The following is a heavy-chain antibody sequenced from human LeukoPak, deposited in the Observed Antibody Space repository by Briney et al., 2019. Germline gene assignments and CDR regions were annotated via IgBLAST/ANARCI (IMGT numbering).Heavy chain of an antibody. CDR3: ARSVVVVTAKDRIWFDP. Sequence: SETLSLTCTVSGYSITSGYFWGWIRQPPGKGLEWIGVYHVGTTDYNPSLKSRVTISVDSSKNQMSLKLSSVTASDTAVYYCARSVVVVTAKDRIWFDPWGQGTLVTVSS. D-gene: IGHD2-21*02. J-gene: IGHJ5*02. CDR2: VYHVGTT. CDR1: GYSITSGYF. V-gene: IGHV4-38-2*02.